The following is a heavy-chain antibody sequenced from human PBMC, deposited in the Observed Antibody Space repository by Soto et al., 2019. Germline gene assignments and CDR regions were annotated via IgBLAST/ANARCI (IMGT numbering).Heavy chain of an antibody. J-gene: IGHJ4*02. Sequence: QVQLVESGGGLVKPGGSLRLSCAASELIFSDYYMKWIRQAPGKGLEWVAVISYSGSYTNYADSVKGRFSVSRDNTKSSLYLQMNSLRVEDTALYYCATGQDCSGGSCFDFDYWGQGTRVTVSS. CDR2: ISYSGSYT. CDR3: ATGQDCSGGSCFDFDY. CDR1: ELIFSDYY. D-gene: IGHD2-15*01. V-gene: IGHV3-11*06.